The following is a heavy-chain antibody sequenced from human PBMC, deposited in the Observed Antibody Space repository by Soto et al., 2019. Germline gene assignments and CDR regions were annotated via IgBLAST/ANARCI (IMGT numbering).Heavy chain of an antibody. CDR1: GFTFINSA. CDR3: AAEGDYGDYVYDY. J-gene: IGHJ4*02. V-gene: IGHV1-58*02. Sequence: ASVTVSCKASGFTFINSAMQWVRQARGQRLEWIGWIVVGSGNTNYAQKFQERVTITRDMSTSTAYMELSSLRSEDTAVYYCAAEGDYGDYVYDYWGQGTLVTVSS. CDR2: IVVGSGNT. D-gene: IGHD4-17*01.